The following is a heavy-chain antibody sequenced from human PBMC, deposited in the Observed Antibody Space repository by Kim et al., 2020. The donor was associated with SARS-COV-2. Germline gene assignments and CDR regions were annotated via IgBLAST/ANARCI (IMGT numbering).Heavy chain of an antibody. Sequence: ASVKVSCKASGYTFTSYGISWVRQAPGQGLEWMGWISAYNGNTNYAQKLQGRVTMTTDTSTSTAYMELRSLRSDDTAVYYCARDNFEDTAMVFDNWFDPWGQGTLVTVSS. D-gene: IGHD5-18*01. J-gene: IGHJ5*02. CDR2: ISAYNGNT. V-gene: IGHV1-18*01. CDR3: ARDNFEDTAMVFDNWFDP. CDR1: GYTFTSYG.